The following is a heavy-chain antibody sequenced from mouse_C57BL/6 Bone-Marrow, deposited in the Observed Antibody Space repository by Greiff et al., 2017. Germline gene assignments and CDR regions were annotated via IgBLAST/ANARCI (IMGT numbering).Heavy chain of an antibody. D-gene: IGHD1-1*01. CDR2: IHPNSGST. Sequence: QVQLQQPGAELVKPGASVKLSCKASGYTFTSYWMHWVKQRPGQGLEWIGMIHPNSGSTNYNEKFKSKATLTVDKSSSTAYMQLSSLTSEDSAVYDCVRRSGYAMEYWGQGTSVTVAS. CDR1: GYTFTSYW. CDR3: VRRSGYAMEY. J-gene: IGHJ4*01. V-gene: IGHV1-64*01.